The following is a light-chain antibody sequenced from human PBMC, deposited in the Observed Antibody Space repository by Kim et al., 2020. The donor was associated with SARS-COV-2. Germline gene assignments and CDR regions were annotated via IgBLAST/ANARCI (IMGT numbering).Light chain of an antibody. V-gene: IGKV3-15*01. CDR2: GGS. J-gene: IGKJ4*01. Sequence: SGSPGGRATLSCGASQSVRNDLAWYQQRPGQAPRLLVYGGSTRATGVPLRISGSGSGTHFTLIVSSLQPEDSGVYYCQQYNSWPLTFGGGTKLEI. CDR3: QQYNSWPLT. CDR1: QSVRND.